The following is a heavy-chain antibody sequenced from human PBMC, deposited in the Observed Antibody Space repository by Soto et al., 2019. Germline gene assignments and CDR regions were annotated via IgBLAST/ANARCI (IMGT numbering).Heavy chain of an antibody. CDR3: ARVHTYGYIYY. Sequence: PSETLSLTCTVPGGSISSDYWSWIRQPPGKGLEWIGFLHYSGGTNYNPSLKSRVTISVDTSKNQFSLKLSSVTAADTAVYYCARVHTYGYIYYWGQGILVTVSS. V-gene: IGHV4-59*01. CDR1: GGSISSDY. D-gene: IGHD5-18*01. CDR2: LHYSGGT. J-gene: IGHJ4*02.